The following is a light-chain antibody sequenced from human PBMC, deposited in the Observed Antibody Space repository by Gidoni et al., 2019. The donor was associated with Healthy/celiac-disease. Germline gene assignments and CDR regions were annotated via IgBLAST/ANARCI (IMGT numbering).Light chain of an antibody. CDR2: GKN. CDR1: SLRSYY. CDR3: NSRDSSGKNRV. J-gene: IGLJ3*02. Sequence: SSELTHDPAVSVAFGQTVRITCQGDSLRSYYASWYQQKPGQSPVLVIYGKNNRPSGIPDRFSGSSSGNTASLTITGAQAEDEADYYCNSRDSSGKNRVFGGGTKLTVL. V-gene: IGLV3-19*01.